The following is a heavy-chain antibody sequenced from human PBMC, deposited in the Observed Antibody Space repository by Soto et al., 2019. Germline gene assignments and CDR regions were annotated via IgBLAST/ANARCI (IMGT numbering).Heavy chain of an antibody. Sequence: GGSLRLSCAASGFTFSIYGMTWVRQAPGKGLDWVSAISGSGGSTYYADSVKGRFTISRDNSKNTLYLQMNSLRAEDTAVYYCAKVLFGEPIPNYYYYGMDVWGQGTTVTVSS. D-gene: IGHD3-10*02. CDR3: AKVLFGEPIPNYYYYGMDV. CDR2: ISGSGGST. V-gene: IGHV3-23*01. J-gene: IGHJ6*02. CDR1: GFTFSIYG.